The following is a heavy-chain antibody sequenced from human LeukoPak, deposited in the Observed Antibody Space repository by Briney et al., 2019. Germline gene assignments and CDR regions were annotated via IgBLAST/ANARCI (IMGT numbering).Heavy chain of an antibody. Sequence: GGSLRLSCAASGFTFSSYEMNWVRQAPGKGLEWASYFSNSGRTKYYADSVKGRFTISRDNAKNSLYLQMNSLRAEDTAVYYCARISTTVTSNYWGQGTLVTVSP. CDR3: ARISTTVTSNY. CDR1: GFTFSSYE. CDR2: FSNSGRTK. V-gene: IGHV3-48*03. D-gene: IGHD4-17*01. J-gene: IGHJ4*02.